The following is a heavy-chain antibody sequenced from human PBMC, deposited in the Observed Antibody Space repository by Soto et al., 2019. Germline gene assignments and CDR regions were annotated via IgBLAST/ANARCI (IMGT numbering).Heavy chain of an antibody. CDR2: IYYSGST. D-gene: IGHD6-13*01. V-gene: IGHV4-59*01. Sequence: SETLSLTCTVSGGSISSYYWSWIRQPPGKGLEWIGYIYYSGSTNYNPSLKSRVTISVDTSKNQFSLKLSSVTAADTAVYYCARDRYSSSWTNWFDPWGQGTMVTVS. CDR3: ARDRYSSSWTNWFDP. CDR1: GGSISSYY. J-gene: IGHJ5*02.